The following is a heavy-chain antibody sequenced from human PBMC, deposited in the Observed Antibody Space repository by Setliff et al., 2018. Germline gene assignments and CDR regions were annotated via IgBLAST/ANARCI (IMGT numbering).Heavy chain of an antibody. V-gene: IGHV4-39*01. J-gene: IGHJ3*02. Sequence: SETLSLTCTVSGGSIRCSSYYWGWIRQPPGKGLEWIGSSYYSGSTYYNPSLKSRVTISVDTSKNQFSLKLSSVTAADTAVYYCAIRSNLGATIFSGAFDIWGRGTMVTVSS. CDR2: SYYSGST. CDR1: GGSIRCSSYY. CDR3: AIRSNLGATIFSGAFDI. D-gene: IGHD1-26*01.